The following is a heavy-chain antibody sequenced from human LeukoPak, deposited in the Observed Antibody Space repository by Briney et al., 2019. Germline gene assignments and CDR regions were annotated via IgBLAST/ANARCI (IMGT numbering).Heavy chain of an antibody. CDR1: GGSFSGYY. CDR3: ARGPRITIFGAVSRKYNWFDP. D-gene: IGHD3-3*01. Sequence: PSETLSLTCAVYGGSFSGYYWSWIRQPPGKGLEWIGEINHSGSTNYNPSLKSRVTISVDTSKNQFSLKLSSVTAADTAVYYCARGPRITIFGAVSRKYNWFDPWGQGTLVTVSS. J-gene: IGHJ5*02. V-gene: IGHV4-34*01. CDR2: INHSGST.